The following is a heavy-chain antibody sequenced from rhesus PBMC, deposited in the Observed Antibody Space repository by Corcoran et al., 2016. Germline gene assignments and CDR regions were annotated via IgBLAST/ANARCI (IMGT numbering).Heavy chain of an antibody. CDR3: ACDPPHDYCSSYGNY. D-gene: IGHD4-29*01. CDR1: GGSISSSY. CDR2: IYGSGTST. V-gene: IGHV4-169*02. J-gene: IGHJ4*01. Sequence: QLQLQESGPGLVKPSETLSVTCAVSGGSISSSYWSWIRTAPGTGLEWIGYIYGSGTSTKYNPAHKSRVTLSVGMAKNQLSLKLSSVTAADTAVYYCACDPPHDYCSSYGNYCGQGVLVTVSS.